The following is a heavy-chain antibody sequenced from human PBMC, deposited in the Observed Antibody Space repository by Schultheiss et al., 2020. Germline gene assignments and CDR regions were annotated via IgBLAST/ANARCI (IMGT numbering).Heavy chain of an antibody. Sequence: SETLSLTCSVSGYSISSGYYWGWIRQPPGKGLEWIGSIYHSGSTSYNPSLKSRVTISVDTSKNQFSLKLSSVTAADTAVYYCAGGYSYGSDYWGQGTLVTVSS. V-gene: IGHV4-38-2*02. J-gene: IGHJ4*02. CDR1: GYSISSGYY. D-gene: IGHD5-18*01. CDR2: IYHSGST. CDR3: AGGYSYGSDY.